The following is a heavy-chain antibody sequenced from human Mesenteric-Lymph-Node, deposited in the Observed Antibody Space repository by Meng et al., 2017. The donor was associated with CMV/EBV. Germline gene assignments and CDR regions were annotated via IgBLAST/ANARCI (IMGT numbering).Heavy chain of an antibody. CDR2: IYHRGGS. J-gene: IGHJ6*02. CDR3: TKSAATGRGWVGMDV. V-gene: IGHV4-59*02. Sequence: SETLSLTCSVSGASVTNFYWSWVRQPPGKGLEWIGYIYHRGGSNYNPSLNSRCTISADSSRNQFSLRLNSVTAADTAIYYCTKSAATGRGWVGMDVWGQGTTVTVSS. CDR1: GASVTNFY. D-gene: IGHD2-15*01.